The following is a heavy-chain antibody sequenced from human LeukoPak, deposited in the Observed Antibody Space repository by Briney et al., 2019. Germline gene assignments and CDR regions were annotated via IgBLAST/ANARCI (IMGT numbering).Heavy chain of an antibody. Sequence: PGGALRLSCAASGFTFDDYAMHWVRQAPGKGLEWVSGISWNSGSIGYADSVKGRFTISRDNAKNSLYLQMNSLRAEDMALYYCAKETTYSSGGSCSRYFDYWGQGTLVTVSS. V-gene: IGHV3-9*03. D-gene: IGHD2-15*01. CDR3: AKETTYSSGGSCSRYFDY. CDR2: ISWNSGSI. CDR1: GFTFDDYA. J-gene: IGHJ4*02.